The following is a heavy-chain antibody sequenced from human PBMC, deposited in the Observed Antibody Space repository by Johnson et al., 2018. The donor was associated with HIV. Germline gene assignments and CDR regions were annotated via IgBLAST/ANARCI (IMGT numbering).Heavy chain of an antibody. CDR2: IYSGGST. D-gene: IGHD2-15*01. V-gene: IGHV3-NL1*01. Sequence: QVQLVESGGGVVQPGRSLSLSCAASGFTFSSYAMNWVRQAPGKGLEWVSVIYSGGSTYYADSVKGRFTISRDNSKNTLYLQMNSLRAEDTAVYYCAKEGRGGAFDIWGQGTMVTVSS. CDR3: AKEGRGGAFDI. J-gene: IGHJ3*02. CDR1: GFTFSSYA.